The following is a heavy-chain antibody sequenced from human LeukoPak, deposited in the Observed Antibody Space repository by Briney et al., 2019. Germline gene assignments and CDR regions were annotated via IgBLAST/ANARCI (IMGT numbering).Heavy chain of an antibody. CDR2: ISYDGSNK. CDR1: GFTFSSYG. Sequence: GRSLRLSCAASGFTFSSYGMHWVRQAPGKGLEWVAVISYDGSNKYYADSVKGRFTISRDNSKNTLYLQMNSLRAEDTAVYYCAKALLRGTVTTDYYYGMDVWGQGTTVTVSS. CDR3: AKALLRGTVTTDYYYGMDV. D-gene: IGHD4-17*01. V-gene: IGHV3-30*18. J-gene: IGHJ6*02.